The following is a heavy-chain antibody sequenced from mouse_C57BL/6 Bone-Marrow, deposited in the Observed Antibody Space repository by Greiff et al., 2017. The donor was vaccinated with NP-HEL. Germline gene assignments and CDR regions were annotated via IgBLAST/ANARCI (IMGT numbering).Heavy chain of an antibody. Sequence: VQRVESGAELVKPGASVKLSCKASGYTFTSYWMQWVKQRPGQGLEWIGDIDPSDSYTNYNQKFKGKATLTVDPSSSTAYKQLRSLTSEDSAVYYGASRGDSSYSDAMDYWGQGTSVTASS. CDR1: GYTFTSYW. J-gene: IGHJ4*01. CDR2: IDPSDSYT. D-gene: IGHD1-1*01. V-gene: IGHV1-50*01. CDR3: ASRGDSSYSDAMDY.